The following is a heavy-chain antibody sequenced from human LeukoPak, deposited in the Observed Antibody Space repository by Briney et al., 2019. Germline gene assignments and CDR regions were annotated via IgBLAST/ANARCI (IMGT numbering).Heavy chain of an antibody. J-gene: IGHJ4*02. CDR1: GGSISSSSSY. CDR3: ARRYSNSPFDC. Sequence: PSETLSLTCTVSGGSISSSSSYWGWIRQPPGKGLEWIGSIYYSGSTYYNPSLKSRVTISVDTSKNQFSLKLTSVTAADTAVYYCARRYSNSPFDCWGQGTLVTVSS. V-gene: IGHV4-39*01. CDR2: IYYSGST. D-gene: IGHD5-18*01.